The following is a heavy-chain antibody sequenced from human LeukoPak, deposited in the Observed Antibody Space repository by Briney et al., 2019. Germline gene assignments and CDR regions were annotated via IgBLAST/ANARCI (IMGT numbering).Heavy chain of an antibody. CDR3: ARDRYCSGGTCQWGMDV. CDR1: GGSISSYY. J-gene: IGHJ6*02. CDR2: IYYSGST. D-gene: IGHD2-15*01. Sequence: PSETLSLTCAVSGGSISSYYWSWIRQPPGKGLEWIAYIYYSGSTNYNPSLKSRVTISVDTSKNQFSLKLSSVTAADTAVYYCARDRYCSGGTCQWGMDVWGQGTTVTVSS. V-gene: IGHV4-59*01.